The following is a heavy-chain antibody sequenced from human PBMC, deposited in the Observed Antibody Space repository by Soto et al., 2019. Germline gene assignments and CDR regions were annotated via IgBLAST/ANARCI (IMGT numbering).Heavy chain of an antibody. D-gene: IGHD6-13*01. J-gene: IGHJ4*02. CDR2: INHSGST. CDR1: GGSFSGYY. CDR3: ERNSVYSSSWYYFDY. Sequence: SETLSLTCAVYGGSFSGYYWSWIRQPPGKGLEWIGEINHSGSTNYNPSLKSRVTISVDTSKNQFSLKLSSVTAADTAVYYCERNSVYSSSWYYFDYCGQGPLVTVYS. V-gene: IGHV4-34*01.